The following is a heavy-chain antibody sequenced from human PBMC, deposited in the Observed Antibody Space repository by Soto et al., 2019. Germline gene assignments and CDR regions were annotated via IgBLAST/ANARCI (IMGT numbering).Heavy chain of an antibody. J-gene: IGHJ4*02. Sequence: QVQLVESGGGLVKPGGSLRLSCAASGFTFSDYYMSWIRQAPGQGLEWVSYISRSGSTIYYAASVKGRFTISRDNAKNSRYLQMNRLRADDTAVYYCARDWGGGSYAYWGQGTLVTVSS. CDR2: ISRSGSTI. CDR1: GFTFSDYY. V-gene: IGHV3-11*01. CDR3: ARDWGGGSYAY. D-gene: IGHD1-26*01.